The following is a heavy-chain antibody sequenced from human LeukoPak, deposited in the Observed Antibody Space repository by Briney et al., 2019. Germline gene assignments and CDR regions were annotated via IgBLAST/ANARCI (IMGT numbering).Heavy chain of an antibody. J-gene: IGHJ4*02. CDR3: ARDSYGDANFDS. V-gene: IGHV3-30*04. D-gene: IGHD4-17*01. CDR2: LSYDGSSK. CDR1: GFTFSTFA. Sequence: GGSLRLSCAASGFTFSTFAMHWVRQAPGKGLEWVAILSYDGSSKYYADSVKGRFTISRDNSKKTLYLQMNSLRPEDTAVYYCARDSYGDANFDSWGQGTLVTVSS.